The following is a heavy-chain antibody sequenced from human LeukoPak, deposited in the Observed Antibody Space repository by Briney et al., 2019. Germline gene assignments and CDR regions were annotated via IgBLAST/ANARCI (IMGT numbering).Heavy chain of an antibody. Sequence: SETLSLTCTVSGGSISSYYWSWIRQPPGKGLEWIGYIYTSGSTNYNPSLKSRVTISVDTSKNQFSLKLSSVTAADTAVYFCARHSSSWYPDYWGQGILVTVSS. CDR3: ARHSSSWYPDY. CDR2: IYTSGST. V-gene: IGHV4-4*09. CDR1: GGSISSYY. D-gene: IGHD6-13*01. J-gene: IGHJ4*02.